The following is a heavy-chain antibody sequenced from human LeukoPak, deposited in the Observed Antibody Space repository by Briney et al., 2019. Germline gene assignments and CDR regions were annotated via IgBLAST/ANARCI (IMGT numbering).Heavy chain of an antibody. V-gene: IGHV3-48*03. Sequence: GGSLRPSCAASGFTFSSYEMNWVRQAPGKGLEWVSLIRSIVTSIDYVDSVKGRFTISRDNAKNSLYLQMDSLRAEDTAVYYCERGISSSYYRYFDYWGQGILVTVSS. CDR3: ERGISSSYYRYFDY. CDR2: IRSIVTSI. D-gene: IGHD6-13*01. CDR1: GFTFSSYE. J-gene: IGHJ4*02.